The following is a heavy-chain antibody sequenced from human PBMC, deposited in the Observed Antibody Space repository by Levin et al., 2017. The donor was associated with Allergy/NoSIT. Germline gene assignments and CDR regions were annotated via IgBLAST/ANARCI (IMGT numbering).Heavy chain of an antibody. CDR1: GFTFSSYS. V-gene: IGHV3-21*01. CDR3: ARSSGIVGAAADY. J-gene: IGHJ4*02. CDR2: ISSSSSYI. Sequence: PGGSLRLSCAASGFTFSSYSMNWVRQAPGKGLEWVSSISSSSSYIYYADSVKGRFTISRDNAKNSLYLQMNSLRAEDTAVYYCARSSGIVGAAADYWGQGTLVTVSS. D-gene: IGHD1-26*01.